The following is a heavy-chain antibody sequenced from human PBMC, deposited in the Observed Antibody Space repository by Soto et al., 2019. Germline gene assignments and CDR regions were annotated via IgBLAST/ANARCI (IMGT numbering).Heavy chain of an antibody. D-gene: IGHD4-17*01. CDR1: GYTFNKYS. CDR3: TRGHGDFAGDFDY. Sequence: QGQLVQSGAEVKKPGASVKVSCKASGYTFNKYSISWVRQAPGQGLEWMGWISPSNGNTDFAQKFQGRVTMAIDTSTSTAYMELRSLRSADTAVFYCTRGHGDFAGDFDYWGQGTLVTVSS. CDR2: ISPSNGNT. V-gene: IGHV1-18*04. J-gene: IGHJ4*02.